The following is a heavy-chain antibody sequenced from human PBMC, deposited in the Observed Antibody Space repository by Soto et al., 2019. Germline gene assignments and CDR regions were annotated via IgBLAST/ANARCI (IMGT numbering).Heavy chain of an antibody. D-gene: IGHD3-16*01. CDR1: GGSISSYY. CDR2: IYYSGST. J-gene: IGHJ4*02. CDR3: ARSRGGYFDP. Sequence: SETLSLTCTVSGGSISSYYWSWIRQPPGKGLEWIGYIYYSGSTNYNPSLKSRVTISVDTSKNQFSLKLSSVTAADTAVYYCARSRGGYFDPWGQGTLVTVSS. V-gene: IGHV4-59*01.